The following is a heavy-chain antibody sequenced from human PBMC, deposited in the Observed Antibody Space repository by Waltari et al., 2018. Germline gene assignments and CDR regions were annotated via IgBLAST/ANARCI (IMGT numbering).Heavy chain of an antibody. CDR3: AKWGPVTSLMH. J-gene: IGHJ1*01. Sequence: QDHLQESGPGVVKPSGTLSLTCAGSGGPLSSSNWWTWVRQPPGKGLEWVGEIYHNGTANYKPSLRSRVTMSVDKAKRQFSLKLTSVTAADTAVYYCAKWGPVTSLMHWGQGTLVAVSS. CDR1: GGPLSSSNW. D-gene: IGHD4-17*01. CDR2: IYHNGTA. V-gene: IGHV4-4*02.